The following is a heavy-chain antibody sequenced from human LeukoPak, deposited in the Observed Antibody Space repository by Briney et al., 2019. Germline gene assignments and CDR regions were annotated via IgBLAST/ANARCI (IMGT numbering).Heavy chain of an antibody. V-gene: IGHV1-2*02. CDR1: GYTFTGYY. CDR3: ATDPNPHSRSFNWFDP. J-gene: IGHJ5*02. Sequence: ASVKVSCKASGYTFTGYYIHWVRQAPGQGLEWMGCIDPDSGGTKYAQKFQGRVTMARDTFITTAYMELSRLIFDDTAIYYCATDPNPHSRSFNWFDPWGQGTLVTVSS. CDR2: IDPDSGGT. D-gene: IGHD3-10*01.